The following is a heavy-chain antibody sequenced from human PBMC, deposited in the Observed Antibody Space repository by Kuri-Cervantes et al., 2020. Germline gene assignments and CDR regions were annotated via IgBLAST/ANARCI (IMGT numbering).Heavy chain of an antibody. CDR2: IWYDGSNK. J-gene: IGHJ6*02. D-gene: IGHD2-2*01. Sequence: GESLKISCAASGFTFSSYAMHWVRQAPGKGLEWVAVIWYDGSNKYYADSVKGRFTISRDNSKNTLYLQMNSLRAEDTAVYYCARVTPYCSSTSCYLGWFGEFGIRDDGMDVWGQGTTVTVSS. CDR3: ARVTPYCSSTSCYLGWFGEFGIRDDGMDV. CDR1: GFTFSSYA. V-gene: IGHV3-30*04.